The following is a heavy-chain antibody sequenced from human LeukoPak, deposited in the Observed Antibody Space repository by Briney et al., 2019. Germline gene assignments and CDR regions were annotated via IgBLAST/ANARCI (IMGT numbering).Heavy chain of an antibody. Sequence: GGSLRLSCAASGFTFSSYAMHWVRQAPGKGLEWVAVISYGGSNKYYADSVKGRFTISRDNSKNTLYLQMNSLRAEDTAVYYCARNGDYPYYYYYMDVWGKGTTVTVSS. CDR3: ARNGDYPYYYYYMDV. V-gene: IGHV3-30-3*01. D-gene: IGHD4-17*01. CDR1: GFTFSSYA. CDR2: ISYGGSNK. J-gene: IGHJ6*03.